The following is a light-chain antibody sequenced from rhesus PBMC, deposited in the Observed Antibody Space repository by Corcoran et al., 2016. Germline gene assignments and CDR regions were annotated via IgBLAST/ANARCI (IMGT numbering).Light chain of an antibody. CDR2: YAP. CDR3: QQYNNSPWT. Sequence: DIQMTQSPSSLSASVGDRVTITCRASQGINLYLSWYQQKPGKAPKPLIYYAPSLETGVPSRFSGSGSGTDYTLTISSLQPEDIATYYCQQYNNSPWTFGQGTKVEIK. CDR1: QGINLY. V-gene: IGKV1-66*01. J-gene: IGKJ1*01.